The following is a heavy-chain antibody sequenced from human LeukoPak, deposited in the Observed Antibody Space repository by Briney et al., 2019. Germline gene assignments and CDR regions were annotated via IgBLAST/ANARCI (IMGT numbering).Heavy chain of an antibody. CDR3: AKDHGNWNDEKGPFDY. D-gene: IGHD1-20*01. J-gene: IGHJ4*02. CDR2: ISGGGGST. Sequence: PGGSLRLSCAASGFTFSSYAMGWVRQAPGKGLEWVSAISGGGGSTYYADSVKGRFTISRDNSKNTLYLQMNRLRAEDTAVYYCAKDHGNWNDEKGPFDYWGQGTLVTVSS. CDR1: GFTFSSYA. V-gene: IGHV3-23*01.